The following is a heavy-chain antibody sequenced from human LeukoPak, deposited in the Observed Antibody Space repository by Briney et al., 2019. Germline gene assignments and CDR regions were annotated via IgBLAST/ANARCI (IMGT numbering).Heavy chain of an antibody. Sequence: GESLKISCKGSGYSFTSYWISWVRQMPGKGLEWMGRIDPSDSYTNYSPSFQGHVTISTDTSISTAYLQWSSLKASDTAIYYCARRRYSNTWFDYWGQGTLVTVSS. J-gene: IGHJ4*02. CDR2: IDPSDSYT. CDR3: ARRRYSNTWFDY. D-gene: IGHD6-13*01. V-gene: IGHV5-10-1*01. CDR1: GYSFTSYW.